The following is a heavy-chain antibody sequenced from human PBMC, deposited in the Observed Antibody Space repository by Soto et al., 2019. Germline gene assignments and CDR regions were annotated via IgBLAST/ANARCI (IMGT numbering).Heavy chain of an antibody. CDR1: GGSISSGGYY. J-gene: IGHJ4*02. V-gene: IGHV4-31*03. CDR3: XXXSRRVDTATGYFDS. D-gene: IGHD5-18*01. Sequence: QVQLQESGPGLVQPSQTLSLTCTVPGGSISSGGYYWSWIRQHPAKGLEWIGYIYNNGNTYYNPSLKSRVXXXXXXXXXXXXXXXXXXXXXXTXVXXXXXSRRVDTATGYFDSWGQGTLVTVSS. CDR2: IYNNGNT.